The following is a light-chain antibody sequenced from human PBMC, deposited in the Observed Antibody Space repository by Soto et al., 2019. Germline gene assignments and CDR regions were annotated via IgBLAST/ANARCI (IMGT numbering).Light chain of an antibody. CDR3: SSFTSTNTWV. Sequence: QSALTQPASVSGSPGQSITISCTGTRSDVGGYNYVSWYQQHPGKAPKLMIFEVNNRPSGVSNRFSGSKSSNTASLTISGLQAEDEADYYCSSFTSTNTWVFGGGTKLTVL. CDR2: EVN. J-gene: IGLJ3*02. V-gene: IGLV2-14*01. CDR1: RSDVGGYNY.